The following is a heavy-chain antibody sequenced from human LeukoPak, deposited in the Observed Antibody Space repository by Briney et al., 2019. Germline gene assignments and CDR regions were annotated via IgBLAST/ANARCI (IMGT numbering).Heavy chain of an antibody. J-gene: IGHJ4*02. CDR1: GFIFSSYE. Sequence: GGSLRLSCAASGFIFSSYEMNWVRQAPGKGLEWVSYISSSGTTIYYADSVKGRFTISRDNAKNSLYLQMNSLRVEDTAVYYCARAGKDTSGYYDYWGQGTLVTVSS. V-gene: IGHV3-48*03. CDR3: ARAGKDTSGYYDY. CDR2: ISSSGTTI. D-gene: IGHD3-22*01.